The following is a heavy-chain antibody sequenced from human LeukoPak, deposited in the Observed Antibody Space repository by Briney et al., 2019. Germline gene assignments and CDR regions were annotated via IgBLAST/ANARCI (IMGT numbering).Heavy chain of an antibody. D-gene: IGHD2-15*01. CDR3: AGYFCSGGSCYRYFDY. V-gene: IGHV3-23*01. J-gene: IGHJ4*02. CDR1: GFTFSSYA. Sequence: GGSLRLSCAASGFTFSSYAKSWVRQPPGKGLEWVSTISGSGGGTYYADSVKGRFTISRDNSKNTLYLQMNSLRPEDTAVYYCAGYFCSGGSCYRYFDYWGQGTLVTVSS. CDR2: ISGSGGGT.